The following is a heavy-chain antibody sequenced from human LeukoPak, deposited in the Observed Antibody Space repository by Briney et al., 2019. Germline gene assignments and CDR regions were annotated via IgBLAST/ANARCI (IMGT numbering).Heavy chain of an antibody. J-gene: IGHJ4*02. D-gene: IGHD3-10*01. CDR3: AKVVVRGVTVYYFDY. CDR1: GFTFSSYA. Sequence: TGGPLRLSCAASGFTFSSYAMSWVRQAPGKGLEWVSAISGSGGSTYYADSVKGRFTISRDNSKNTLYLQMNSLRAEDTAVYYCAKVVVRGVTVYYFDYWGQGTLVTVSS. V-gene: IGHV3-23*01. CDR2: ISGSGGST.